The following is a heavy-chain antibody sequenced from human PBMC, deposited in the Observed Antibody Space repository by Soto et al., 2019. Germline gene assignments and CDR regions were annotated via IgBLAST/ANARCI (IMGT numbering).Heavy chain of an antibody. V-gene: IGHV3-23*02. Sequence: PGGSLTLSCAASGFTVSSYAMSWVRQAPGKGMEWVSTSSGNDSSTYYDNSVMGRFTIIRENSNKKLYLQMISPMAAETAVFYCWKGAGIVVVLATSWFDSWGQGTLVTVSS. J-gene: IGHJ5*01. CDR1: GFTVSSYA. CDR2: SSGNDSST. D-gene: IGHD2-2*01. CDR3: WKGAGIVVVLATSWFDS.